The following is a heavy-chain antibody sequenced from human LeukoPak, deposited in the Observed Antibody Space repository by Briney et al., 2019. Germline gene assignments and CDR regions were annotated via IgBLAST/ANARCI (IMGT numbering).Heavy chain of an antibody. J-gene: IGHJ4*02. Sequence: PSQTLSLTCTVSGGSISSGSYYWSWIRQPAGKGLEWIGRIYTSGNTNYNPSLKSRATISVDTSKNQFSLKLSSVTAADTAVYYCARWYYESGRGYVYDYWGQGTLVTVSS. CDR3: ARWYYESGRGYVYDY. CDR2: IYTSGNT. D-gene: IGHD3-22*01. V-gene: IGHV4-61*02. CDR1: GGSISSGSYY.